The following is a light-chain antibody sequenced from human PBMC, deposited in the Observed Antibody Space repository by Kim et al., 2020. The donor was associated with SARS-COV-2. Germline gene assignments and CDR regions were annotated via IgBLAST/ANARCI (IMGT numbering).Light chain of an antibody. J-gene: IGLJ2*01. V-gene: IGLV3-21*04. Sequence: APGKTARLTWGGNTSGSKSVHWYQQKPGQAPVLVIYYDSDRPSGIPERFSGSNSGNTATLTISRVEAGDEADYYCQVWDSSSDHVVFGGGTQLPS. CDR3: QVWDSSSDHVV. CDR2: YDS. CDR1: TSGSKS.